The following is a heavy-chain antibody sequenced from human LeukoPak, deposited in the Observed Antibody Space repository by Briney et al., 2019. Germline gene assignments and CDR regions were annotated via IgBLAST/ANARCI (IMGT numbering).Heavy chain of an antibody. CDR1: GGSISSYY. D-gene: IGHD3-10*01. Sequence: PSETLSLTCTVSGGSISSYYWSWIRQPAGKGLEWIGRIYTSGSTNYNPSLKSRVTMSVDTSKNQFSLKLSSVTAADTAVYYCARGEVLLWFGELFGGFDYWGQGTLVTASS. CDR3: ARGEVLLWFGELFGGFDY. CDR2: IYTSGST. J-gene: IGHJ4*02. V-gene: IGHV4-4*07.